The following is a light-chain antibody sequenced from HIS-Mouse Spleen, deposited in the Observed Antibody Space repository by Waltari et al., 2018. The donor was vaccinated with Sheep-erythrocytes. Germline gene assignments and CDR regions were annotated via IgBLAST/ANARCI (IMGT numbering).Light chain of an antibody. Sequence: SYVLTQPPSVSVAPGQTARTTSVRNNLGSKSATWYQQRPGQAPVLVVYDDSDRPSGIPERFSGSNSGNTATLTISRVEAGDEADYYCQVWDSSSDPVVFGGGTKLTVL. CDR2: DDS. CDR1: NLGSKS. J-gene: IGLJ2*01. CDR3: QVWDSSSDPVV. V-gene: IGLV3-21*02.